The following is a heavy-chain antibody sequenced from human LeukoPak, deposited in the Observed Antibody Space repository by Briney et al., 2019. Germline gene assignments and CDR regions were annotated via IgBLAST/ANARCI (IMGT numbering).Heavy chain of an antibody. V-gene: IGHV3-66*01. CDR2: IYSGGST. Sequence: GGSLRLSCAASGFTVSSNYMSWVRQAPGKGLEWVSIIYSGGSTYYADSVKGRFTISRDNSKNILYLQMNSLRAEDTAVYYCASGGVKWELLNRGQGTLVTVSS. J-gene: IGHJ4*02. CDR3: ASGGVKWELLN. D-gene: IGHD1-26*01. CDR1: GFTVSSNY.